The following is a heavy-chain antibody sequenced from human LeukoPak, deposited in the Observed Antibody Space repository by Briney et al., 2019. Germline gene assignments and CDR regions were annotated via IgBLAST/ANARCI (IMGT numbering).Heavy chain of an antibody. CDR1: GDSVSSNSAV. D-gene: IGHD1-26*01. Sequence: SQTLSLTCAISGDSVSSNSAVWNWTRQSPSRGLEWLGRTYYRSEWYYDYALSVKSRITINPDTSKNQFSLHLNSVTPEDTAVYYCTREMNTGSYGDYWGQGTLVTVSS. CDR3: TREMNTGSYGDY. J-gene: IGHJ4*02. V-gene: IGHV6-1*01. CDR2: TYYRSEWYY.